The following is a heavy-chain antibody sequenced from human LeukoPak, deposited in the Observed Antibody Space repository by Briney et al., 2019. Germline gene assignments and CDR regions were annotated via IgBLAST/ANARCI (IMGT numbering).Heavy chain of an antibody. J-gene: IGHJ4*02. CDR1: GASISSSTYY. Sequence: SETLSLTCTVSGASISSSTYYWGWIRQPPGKGLEWIGSIYFSGSTYYNPSLKSRVTISVDTSKNQFSLKLSSVTAADTAVYYCAREDASSWDYWGQGILVTVSS. V-gene: IGHV4-39*07. D-gene: IGHD6-13*01. CDR3: AREDASSWDY. CDR2: IYFSGST.